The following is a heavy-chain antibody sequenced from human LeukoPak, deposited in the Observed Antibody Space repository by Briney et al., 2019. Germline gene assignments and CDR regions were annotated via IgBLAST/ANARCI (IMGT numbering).Heavy chain of an antibody. Sequence: GGSLRLSCAASGFTFSSYGMHWVRQAPGKGREWVALISYDGTNNYYADSVKGRFTISRDNSKNTLYLQMNSLRAEDTAVYYCARVAYYDFWSGYDYWGQGTLVTVSS. CDR2: ISYDGTNN. J-gene: IGHJ4*02. V-gene: IGHV3-30*03. CDR3: ARVAYYDFWSGYDY. D-gene: IGHD3-3*01. CDR1: GFTFSSYG.